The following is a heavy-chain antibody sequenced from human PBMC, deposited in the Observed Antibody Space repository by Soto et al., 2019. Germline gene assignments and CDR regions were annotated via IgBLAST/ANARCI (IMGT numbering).Heavy chain of an antibody. Sequence: QITLKESGPTLVKPTQTLTLTCTFSGFSLSTSGVGVGWIRQPPGKALEWLALIYWDDDKRYSPSLKSRLTITKDTSKNQVVLTITNMDPVDTATYYCAHRRGGCSGGSCYSHYYGMDVWGQGTTVTVSS. CDR2: IYWDDDK. CDR1: GFSLSTSGVG. V-gene: IGHV2-5*02. CDR3: AHRRGGCSGGSCYSHYYGMDV. J-gene: IGHJ6*02. D-gene: IGHD2-15*01.